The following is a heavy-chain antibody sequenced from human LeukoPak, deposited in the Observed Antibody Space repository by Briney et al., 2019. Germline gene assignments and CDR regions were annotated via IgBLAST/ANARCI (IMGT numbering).Heavy chain of an antibody. CDR2: ISAYNGNT. CDR1: GYTFTSYG. CDR3: ARDTEGLYYFDY. Sequence: GASVKVSCKASGYTFTSYGISWVRQPPGRGLAWMGWISAYNGNTNYAQKLQGRVTMTTDTSTSTAYMELRSLRSDDAAVYYCARDTEGLYYFDYWGQGTLVTVSS. D-gene: IGHD2-8*02. J-gene: IGHJ4*02. V-gene: IGHV1-18*01.